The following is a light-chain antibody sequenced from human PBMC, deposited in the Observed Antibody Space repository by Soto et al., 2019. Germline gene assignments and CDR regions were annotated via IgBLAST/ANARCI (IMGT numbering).Light chain of an antibody. CDR1: RDIRND. V-gene: IGKV1-6*02. J-gene: IGKJ1*01. Sequence: AIQLTQSPSSLSASVGDRVTITCRASRDIRNDLGWYQHKPGKAPKLLIFSTSSLQTGVPSRFSGSRSGTDFTLTISSLQPEDFATYYSLPDHTYPRTFGQGTKVEIQ. CDR2: STS. CDR3: LPDHTYPRT.